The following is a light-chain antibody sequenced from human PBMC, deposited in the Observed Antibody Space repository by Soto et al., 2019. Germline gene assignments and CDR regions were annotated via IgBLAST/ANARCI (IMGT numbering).Light chain of an antibody. V-gene: IGKV1-39*01. Sequence: IEVTQSPSSLAASVGDRVTITCRASQTISTYVNWYRQKSGAAPELLIYDASTLQSGVPSRFRGGGSGTDCTLTISSLQLDDFATYYCQQSYNTPLTFGQGTKVEIK. CDR3: QQSYNTPLT. CDR1: QTISTY. CDR2: DAS. J-gene: IGKJ1*01.